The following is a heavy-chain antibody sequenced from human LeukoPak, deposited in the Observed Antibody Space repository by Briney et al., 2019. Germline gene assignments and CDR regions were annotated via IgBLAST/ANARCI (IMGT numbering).Heavy chain of an antibody. D-gene: IGHD2-21*01. V-gene: IGHV3-30-3*01. J-gene: IGHJ5*02. CDR3: ARGPHAYCGGDCSGAWFDP. CDR1: GFTFSSYA. Sequence: GGSXRLSCAASGFTFSSYAMHWVRQAPGKGLEWVAVISYDGSNKYYADSVKGRFTISRDNSKNTLYLQMNSLRAEDTAVHYCARGPHAYCGGDCSGAWFDPWGQGTLVTVSS. CDR2: ISYDGSNK.